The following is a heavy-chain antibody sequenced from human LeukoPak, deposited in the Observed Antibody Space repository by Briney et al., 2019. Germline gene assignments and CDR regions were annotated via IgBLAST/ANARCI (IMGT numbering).Heavy chain of an antibody. V-gene: IGHV5-51*01. CDR2: IYPGDSDT. J-gene: IGHJ4*02. Sequence: GESLKISCKGSGYSFSSYWIAWMRQMPGKGLEWMGIIYPGDSDTRYSPSFQGQVTISADKSISTAYLQWSSLKASDTAMYYCARTSGDYYDSSGYYYPSDYWGQGTLVTVSS. CDR3: ARTSGDYYDSSGYYYPSDY. CDR1: GYSFSSYW. D-gene: IGHD3-22*01.